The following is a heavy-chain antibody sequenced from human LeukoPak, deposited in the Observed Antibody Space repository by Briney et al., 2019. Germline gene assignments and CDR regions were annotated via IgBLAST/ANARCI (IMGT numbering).Heavy chain of an antibody. D-gene: IGHD3-10*01. CDR3: ARVSQERKMVRGVITGHYYYYMDV. J-gene: IGHJ6*03. V-gene: IGHV1-3*01. CDR2: INAGNGNT. Sequence: GASVKVSCKASGYTFTSYAMHWVRQAPGQRLEWMGWINAGNGNTKYSQEFQGRVTITRDMSTSTVYMELSSLRSDDTAVYYCARVSQERKMVRGVITGHYYYYMDVWGKGTTVTISS. CDR1: GYTFTSYA.